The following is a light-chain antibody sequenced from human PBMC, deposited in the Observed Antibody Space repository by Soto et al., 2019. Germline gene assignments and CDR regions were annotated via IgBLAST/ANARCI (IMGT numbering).Light chain of an antibody. CDR3: CLYIGATTYV. Sequence: QSVLTQPASVSGSPGQSIAISCTGSSSDVGIYNYVSWYQQHPGKAPKVMISEGHRRPSGVPDRFSGSTSVNSASLTISGLQADDEADYYCCLYIGATTYVFGTGTKVTVL. CDR2: EGH. CDR1: SSDVGIYNY. V-gene: IGLV2-23*01. J-gene: IGLJ1*01.